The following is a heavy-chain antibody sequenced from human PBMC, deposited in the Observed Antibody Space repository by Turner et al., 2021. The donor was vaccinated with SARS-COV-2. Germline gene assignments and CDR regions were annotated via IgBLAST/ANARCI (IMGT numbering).Heavy chain of an antibody. CDR2: IRQDGSEK. CDR3: AGAGGWLLDL. D-gene: IGHD6-19*01. Sequence: EVQLVETGGDLVQPGGSLSLSCAASGFTLSHYWMSWVRQAPGKGLEWVANIRQDGSEKENVDSVKGRFTITRDNAKNTLYLQMNSLRDEDTAVYYCAGAGGWLLDLWGQGTLVTVSS. V-gene: IGHV3-7*03. J-gene: IGHJ4*02. CDR1: GFTLSHYW.